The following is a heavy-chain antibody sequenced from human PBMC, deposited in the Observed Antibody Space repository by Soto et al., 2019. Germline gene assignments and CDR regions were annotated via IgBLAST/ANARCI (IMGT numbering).Heavy chain of an antibody. CDR3: EAFRRYSSFRHIDY. J-gene: IGHJ4*01. D-gene: IGHD6-19*01. CDR2: FDPEDGET. Sequence: ASGKASCKVSCYTNTELCMHWVRQAPGKGLEWMGGFDPEDGETIYAQKFQGRVTLTEDTSTDTAYMELSSLGSEDTAVYYCEAFRRYSSFRHIDYWGQ. V-gene: IGHV1-24*01. CDR1: CYTNTELC.